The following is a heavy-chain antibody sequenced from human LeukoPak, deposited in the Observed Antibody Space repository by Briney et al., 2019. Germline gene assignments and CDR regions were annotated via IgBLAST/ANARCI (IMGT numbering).Heavy chain of an antibody. CDR1: GYTFTSYA. J-gene: IGHJ6*02. D-gene: IGHD4-17*01. CDR3: AREVTVTLDV. CDR2: INAGNGNT. V-gene: IGHV1-3*01. Sequence: ASVKVSCKASGYTFTSYAMHWVRQAPGQRLEWMGWINAGNGNTKYSQKFQGRVTMTRDTSTSTVYMELSSLRSEDTAVYYCAREVTVTLDVWGQGTTVTVSS.